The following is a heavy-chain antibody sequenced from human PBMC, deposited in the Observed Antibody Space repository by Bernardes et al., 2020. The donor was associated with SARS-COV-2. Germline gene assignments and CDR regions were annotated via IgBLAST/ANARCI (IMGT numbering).Heavy chain of an antibody. V-gene: IGHV4-4*07. Sequence: SETLSLTCTVSGGTISSYYWSWIRQPAGKGLEWIGRIYTSGSTNYNPSLKSRVTMSVDTSKNQFSLKLTSVTAADTAVYYCARQDGYNFRFDYWGQGTLVTVSS. CDR2: IYTSGST. J-gene: IGHJ4*02. CDR3: ARQDGYNFRFDY. D-gene: IGHD5-12*01. CDR1: GGTISSYY.